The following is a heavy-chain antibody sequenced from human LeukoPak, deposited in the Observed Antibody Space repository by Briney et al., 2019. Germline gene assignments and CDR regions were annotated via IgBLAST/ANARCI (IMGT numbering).Heavy chain of an antibody. J-gene: IGHJ4*02. CDR3: ARVQQGGYFDN. Sequence: GGSLRLSCAASGFSFSSNWMSWVRQAPGKGLEWVANIKEDGSEKYYVDSVKGRFTISRDSAKKSLYLQMNSLRVEDTAVYYCARVQQGGYFDNWVQGTLVTVSS. CDR1: GFSFSSNW. D-gene: IGHD3-16*01. CDR2: IKEDGSEK. V-gene: IGHV3-7*01.